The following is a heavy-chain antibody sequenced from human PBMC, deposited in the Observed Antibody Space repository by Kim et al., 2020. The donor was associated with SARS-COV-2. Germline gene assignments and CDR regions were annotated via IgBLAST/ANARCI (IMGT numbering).Heavy chain of an antibody. J-gene: IGHJ1*01. D-gene: IGHD3-22*01. CDR3: AREVNYDSSGRYFQH. CDR1: GGSITSYY. CDR2: IYNSGNT. Sequence: SETLSLTCTVSGGSITSYYWSWIRQPAGKGLEWIGHIYNSGNTNYNPSLKSRVTMSVDTSKNQFSLTLTSVTAADTAISYCAREVNYDSSGRYFQHWGQGTLVTVSS. V-gene: IGHV4-4*07.